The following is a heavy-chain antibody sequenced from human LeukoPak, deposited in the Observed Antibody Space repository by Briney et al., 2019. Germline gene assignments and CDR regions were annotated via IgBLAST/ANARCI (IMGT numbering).Heavy chain of an antibody. Sequence: GGSLRLSCAASGFTFSPYWMHWVRQAPGKGLVWVSRINGDGSSTDYTDSVKGRFTISRDNAKNTLYLQMNSLTAEDTAVYYCARDRGYQMVDPWGQGTLVTVSS. CDR2: INGDGSST. V-gene: IGHV3-74*01. CDR1: GFTFSPYW. CDR3: ARDRGYQMVDP. D-gene: IGHD5-12*01. J-gene: IGHJ5*02.